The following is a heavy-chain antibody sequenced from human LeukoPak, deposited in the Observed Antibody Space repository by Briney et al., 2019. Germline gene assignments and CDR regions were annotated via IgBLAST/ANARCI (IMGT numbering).Heavy chain of an antibody. D-gene: IGHD3-22*01. J-gene: IGHJ4*02. V-gene: IGHV3-23*01. CDR2: ISNTGGST. CDR1: GFAFSNYA. Sequence: GGSLRLSCAASGFAFSNYAMTWVRQAPGKGLEWVSAISNTGGSTYYADSVKGRLTISRDNSKNTLYLQMNSLRAEDTAVYYCATFYDSSGYYKDYWGQGALVTVSS. CDR3: ATFYDSSGYYKDY.